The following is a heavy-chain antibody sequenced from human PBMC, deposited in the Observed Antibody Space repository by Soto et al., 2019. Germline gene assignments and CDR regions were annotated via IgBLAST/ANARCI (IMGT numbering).Heavy chain of an antibody. J-gene: IGHJ6*02. CDR3: VRLYDFWSRYYPLHYSGMDV. D-gene: IGHD3-3*01. Sequence: SETLSLTCTVSGGSISSSSYYWGWNRQPPGKGLEWIGSIYYSGSTYYNPSLKSRATISVNTSKNQFSLKLSSVTAADTAVYYCVRLYDFWSRYYPLHYSGMDVWGQGTTVTVSS. CDR1: GGSISSSSYY. V-gene: IGHV4-39*01. CDR2: IYYSGST.